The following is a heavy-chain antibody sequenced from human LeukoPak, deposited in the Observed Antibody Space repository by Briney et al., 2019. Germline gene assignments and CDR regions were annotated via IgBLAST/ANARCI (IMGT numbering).Heavy chain of an antibody. J-gene: IGHJ5*02. Sequence: VASVKVSCKASGGTFSSYAISWVRQAPGQGLEWMGLINPTGGSTGYAQKFQGRVTMTRDMSTSTDYMELSSLRSEDTAIYYCARDNSVGDNAWWFDPWGQGTLVTDSS. D-gene: IGHD1-26*01. CDR1: GGTFSSYA. CDR2: INPTGGST. V-gene: IGHV1-46*01. CDR3: ARDNSVGDNAWWFDP.